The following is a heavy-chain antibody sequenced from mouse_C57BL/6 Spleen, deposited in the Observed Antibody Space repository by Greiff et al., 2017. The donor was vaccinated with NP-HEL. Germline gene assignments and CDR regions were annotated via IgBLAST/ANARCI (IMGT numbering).Heavy chain of an antibody. Sequence: QVQLKQSGPELVKPGASVKISCKASGYSFTSYYIHWVKQRPGQGLEWIGWIYPGSGNTKYNEKFKGKATLTADTSSSTAYMQLSSLTSEDSAVYYCARDDYGAMDYWGQGTSVTVSS. CDR1: GYSFTSYY. D-gene: IGHD2-4*01. J-gene: IGHJ4*01. CDR3: ARDDYGAMDY. CDR2: IYPGSGNT. V-gene: IGHV1-66*01.